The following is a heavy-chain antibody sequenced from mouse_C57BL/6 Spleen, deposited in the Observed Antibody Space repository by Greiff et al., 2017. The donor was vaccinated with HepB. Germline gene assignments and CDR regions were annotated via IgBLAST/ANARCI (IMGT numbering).Heavy chain of an antibody. V-gene: IGHV1-74*01. CDR1: GYTFTSYW. J-gene: IGHJ3*01. CDR2: IHPSDSDT. Sequence: VKLQQPGAELVKPGASVKVSCKASGYTFTSYWMHWVKQRPGQGLEWIGRIHPSDSDTNYNQKFKGKATLTVDKSSSTAYIQLSSLTSEDSAVYYCAIHYYGAWFAYWGQGTLVTVSA. CDR3: AIHYYGAWFAY. D-gene: IGHD1-2*01.